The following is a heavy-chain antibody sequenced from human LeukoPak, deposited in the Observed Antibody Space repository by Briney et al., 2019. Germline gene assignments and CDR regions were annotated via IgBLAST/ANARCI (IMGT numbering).Heavy chain of an antibody. J-gene: IGHJ4*02. Sequence: GGSLRLSCAASGFTFSSYAMSWVRQAPGKGLEWVSAISGSGGSTYYADSVKGRFTISRDNSKNTLYLQMNSLRAEDTAVYYCAKAGGLLWFGELFPKRYFDYWGQGTLVTVSS. V-gene: IGHV3-23*01. CDR3: AKAGGLLWFGELFPKRYFDY. CDR2: ISGSGGST. CDR1: GFTFSSYA. D-gene: IGHD3-10*01.